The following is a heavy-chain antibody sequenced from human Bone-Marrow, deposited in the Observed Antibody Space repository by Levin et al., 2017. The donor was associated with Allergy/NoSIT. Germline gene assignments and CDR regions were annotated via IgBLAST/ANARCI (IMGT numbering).Heavy chain of an antibody. V-gene: IGHV3-21*01. Sequence: GESLKISCAASGFTFSSYSMNWVRQAPGKGLEWVSSISSSSSYIYYADSVKGRFTISRDNAKNSLYLQMNSLRAEDTAVYYCARLPDGSLDYWGQGTLVTVSS. CDR2: ISSSSSYI. CDR1: GFTFSSYS. J-gene: IGHJ4*02. CDR3: ARLPDGSLDY. D-gene: IGHD5-24*01.